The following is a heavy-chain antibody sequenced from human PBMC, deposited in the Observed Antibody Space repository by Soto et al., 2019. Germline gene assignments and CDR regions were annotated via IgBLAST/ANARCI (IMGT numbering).Heavy chain of an antibody. Sequence: SETLSLTCSISGASISSDDYYWSWFRQPPGKGLEWIGYISYSGSTYYNPSLKSRITISVDTSKTQFSLILSSVTAADTAVFYCAREVNNYYGMDVWGQGTTVTVSS. J-gene: IGHJ6*02. CDR2: ISYSGST. CDR3: AREVNNYYGMDV. CDR1: GASISSDDYY. V-gene: IGHV4-30-4*01.